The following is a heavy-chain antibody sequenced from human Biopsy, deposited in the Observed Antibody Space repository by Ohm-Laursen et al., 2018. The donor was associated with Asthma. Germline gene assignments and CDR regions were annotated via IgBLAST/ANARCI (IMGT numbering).Heavy chain of an antibody. V-gene: IGHV3-30*18. D-gene: IGHD6-13*01. CDR1: GFNFHNYG. Sequence: SLRLSCAASGFNFHNYGMNWVRRAPGKGLEWVVQILFDGRKINYPDSVKGRFTISRDNSKNMVYLQMNSLRPEDAAVYYCAKDHVAGRSYYFDYWGQGSLVSVSS. J-gene: IGHJ4*02. CDR2: ILFDGRKI. CDR3: AKDHVAGRSYYFDY.